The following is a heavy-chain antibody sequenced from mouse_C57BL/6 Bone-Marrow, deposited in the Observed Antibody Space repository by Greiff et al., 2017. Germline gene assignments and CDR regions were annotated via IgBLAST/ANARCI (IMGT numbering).Heavy chain of an antibody. D-gene: IGHD1-1*01. J-gene: IGHJ3*01. CDR3: ARSSYYGSSYGFAY. V-gene: IGHV1-64*01. CDR2: IHPNSGST. Sequence: QVQLQQPGAELVKPGASVKLSRKASGYTFTSYWMHWVKQRPGQGLEWIGMIHPNSGSTNYNEKFKSKATLTVDKSSSTAYMQLSSLTSEDSAVYYCARSSYYGSSYGFAYWGQGTLVTVPA. CDR1: GYTFTSYW.